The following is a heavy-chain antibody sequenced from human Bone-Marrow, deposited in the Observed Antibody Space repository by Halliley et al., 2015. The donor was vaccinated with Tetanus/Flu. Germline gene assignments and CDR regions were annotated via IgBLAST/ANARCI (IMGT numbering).Heavy chain of an antibody. D-gene: IGHD2-21*01. CDR3: ARVKTPEGAYFSYYGMDV. V-gene: IGHV3-21*01. J-gene: IGHJ6*02. CDR2: ISSSGSYI. CDR1: GFTFSSYT. Sequence: SLRLSCAASGFTFSSYTLNWVRQAPGKGLEWVSSISSSGSYIYYADSVNGRFTISRGNAKNSLYLQMNSLRADDTAVYYCARVKTPEGAYFSYYGMDVWGQGTTVTVSS.